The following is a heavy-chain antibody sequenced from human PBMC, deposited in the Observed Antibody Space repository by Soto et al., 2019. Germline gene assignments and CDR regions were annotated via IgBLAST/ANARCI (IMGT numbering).Heavy chain of an antibody. CDR1: GDSYSISTYS. CDR2: IYQSGVT. V-gene: IGHV4-30-2*01. Sequence: SETLSLTCNMSGDSYSISTYSWSWIRQPPGKALQWIGFIYQSGVTSYNPSLASRVSISLDRSNNQCSLKLKSVTAADTAVYFCAGMPYTSGLRFDPWGPGTQVTVSS. J-gene: IGHJ5*02. CDR3: AGMPYTSGLRFDP. D-gene: IGHD6-19*01.